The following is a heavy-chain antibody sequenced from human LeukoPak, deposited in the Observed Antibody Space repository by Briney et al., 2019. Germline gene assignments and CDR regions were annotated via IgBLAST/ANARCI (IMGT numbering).Heavy chain of an antibody. D-gene: IGHD4-17*01. V-gene: IGHV4-59*08. Sequence: SETLSLTCTVFGDSVSSNHWSWIRQPPGKGPEWIGTFYSDGSTNYNPSLKSRLTISVDTSKNQFSLKLSSVTAADTAVYYCASATDYGDYHLAYWGQGTLVTVSS. CDR2: FYSDGST. CDR1: GDSVSSNH. CDR3: ASATDYGDYHLAY. J-gene: IGHJ4*02.